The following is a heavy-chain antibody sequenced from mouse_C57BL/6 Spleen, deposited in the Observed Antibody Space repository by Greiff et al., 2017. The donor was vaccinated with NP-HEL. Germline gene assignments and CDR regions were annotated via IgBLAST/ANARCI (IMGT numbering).Heavy chain of an antibody. CDR1: GYTFTDYN. CDR3: ARRMITTRYFDV. V-gene: IGHV1-18*01. D-gene: IGHD2-4*01. CDR2: INPNNGGT. Sequence: VQLQQSGPELVKPGASVKIPCKASGYTFTDYNMDWVKQSHGKSLEWIGDINPNNGGTIYNQKFKGKATLTVDKSSSTAYMELRSLTSEDTAVYYCARRMITTRYFDVWGTGTTVTVSS. J-gene: IGHJ1*03.